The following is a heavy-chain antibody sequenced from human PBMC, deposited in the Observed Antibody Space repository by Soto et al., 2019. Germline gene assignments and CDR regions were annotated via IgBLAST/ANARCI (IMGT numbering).Heavy chain of an antibody. D-gene: IGHD3-10*01. CDR2: MTPNSGGT. CDR3: ATHHYQQQLAN. CDR1: GYTFQTYD. V-gene: IGHV1-8*02. Sequence: QVQLVQSGAEVKKPGASVKVSCRASGYTFQTYDIVWVRQATGQGLEWLGWMTPNSGGTVYAQNCQGRVTMTRDTYISTAYVELSSLGSDDTALYYCATHHYQQQLANWGQGTLVTVSS. J-gene: IGHJ4*02.